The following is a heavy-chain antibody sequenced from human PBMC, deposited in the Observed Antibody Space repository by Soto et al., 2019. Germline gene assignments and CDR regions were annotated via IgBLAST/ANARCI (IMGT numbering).Heavy chain of an antibody. V-gene: IGHV3-23*01. CDR3: ARLPRSLMDV. CDR2: ISGSGGST. J-gene: IGHJ6*03. D-gene: IGHD5-12*01. Sequence: GGSLRLSCAASGFTFSSYAMSWVRQAPGKGLEWVSAISGSGGSTYHADSVKGRFTISRDNSKNTLYLQMNSLRAEDTDVYYCARLPRSLMDVWGKGTTVTVSS. CDR1: GFTFSSYA.